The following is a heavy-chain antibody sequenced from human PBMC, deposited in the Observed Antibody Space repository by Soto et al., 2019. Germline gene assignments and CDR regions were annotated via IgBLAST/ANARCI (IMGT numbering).Heavy chain of an antibody. CDR2: INPNSGGT. V-gene: IGHV1-2*04. CDR1: GYTFTGYY. CDR3: ARDKAVRGDYVPYYYGMDV. J-gene: IGHJ6*02. D-gene: IGHD4-17*01. Sequence: QVQLVQSGAEVKKPGASVKVSCKASGYTFTGYYMHWVRQAPGQGLEWMGWINPNSGGTNYAQKFQGWVTMTRDTSISTAYMELSRLRSDDTAVYYCARDKAVRGDYVPYYYGMDVWGQGTTVTVSS.